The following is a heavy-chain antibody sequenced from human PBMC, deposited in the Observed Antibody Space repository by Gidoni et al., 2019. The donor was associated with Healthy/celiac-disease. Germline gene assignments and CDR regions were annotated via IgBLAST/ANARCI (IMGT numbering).Heavy chain of an antibody. V-gene: IGHV1-69*04. J-gene: IGHJ6*02. D-gene: IGHD6-19*01. Sequence: QVQLVQSGAEVKKPGSSVKVSCKASGGTFSSYALRWVRQAPGQGLEWMGRIIPILGIANYAQKFQGRVTITADKSTSTAYMELSSLRSEDTAGYYCASPHIEQWLVPYYYYYGMDVWGQGTTVTVSS. CDR3: ASPHIEQWLVPYYYYYGMDV. CDR2: IIPILGIA. CDR1: GGTFSSYA.